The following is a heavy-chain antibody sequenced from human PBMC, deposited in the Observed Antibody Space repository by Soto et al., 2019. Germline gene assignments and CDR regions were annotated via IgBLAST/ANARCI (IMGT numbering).Heavy chain of an antibody. Sequence: WTWIRQHPGKGLEWIGNIYYSAYSGTTYYNPSLKSRITISADTSKNQFSLRLSSVTAADTAVYYCARGHGNLDYWGQGTLVTVSS. J-gene: IGHJ4*02. CDR2: IYYSAYSGTT. CDR3: ARGHGNLDY. V-gene: IGHV4-31*02.